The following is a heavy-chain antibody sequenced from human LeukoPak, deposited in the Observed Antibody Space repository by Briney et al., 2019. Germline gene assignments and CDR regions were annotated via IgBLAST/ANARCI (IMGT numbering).Heavy chain of an antibody. V-gene: IGHV3-23*01. CDR2: ISGSGGST. Sequence: GGSLRLSCAASGFTFDDYAMHWVRQAPGKGLEWVSGISGSGGSTYYADSVKGRFTISRDNSKNTLYLQMNSLRAEDTAVYYCAKANYGSSVYWGQGTLVTVSS. J-gene: IGHJ4*02. D-gene: IGHD3-10*01. CDR3: AKANYGSSVY. CDR1: GFTFDDYA.